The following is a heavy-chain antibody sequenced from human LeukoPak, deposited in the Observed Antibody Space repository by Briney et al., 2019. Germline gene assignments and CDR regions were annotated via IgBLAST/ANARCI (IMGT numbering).Heavy chain of an antibody. V-gene: IGHV3-30*18. D-gene: IGHD6-13*01. CDR2: ISFDGSNK. CDR1: GFTFGRCG. J-gene: IGHJ4*02. Sequence: PGRSLRLSYASSGFTFGRCGMRWVRQAPGKGLAWVAVISFDGSNKYYADSVKGRFTISRDNSKNTLYLQMNSLRAEDTAVYYFAKSLYWSSWSIDYWGQGTLVTVSS. CDR3: AKSLYWSSWSIDY.